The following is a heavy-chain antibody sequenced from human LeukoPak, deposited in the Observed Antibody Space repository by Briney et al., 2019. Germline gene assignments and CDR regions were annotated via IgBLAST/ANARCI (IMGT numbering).Heavy chain of an antibody. CDR1: GGSISSYY. CDR2: IYYSGST. J-gene: IGHJ4*02. V-gene: IGHV4-59*08. Sequence: SETLSLTCTVSGGSISSYYWSWIRQPPGKGLEWIGYIYYSGSTNYNPSLKSRVTISVDTSKNQFSLKLSSVTAADTAVYYCASRGTYYYGSGSYYFDYWGQGTLVTVSS. D-gene: IGHD3-10*01. CDR3: ASRGTYYYGSGSYYFDY.